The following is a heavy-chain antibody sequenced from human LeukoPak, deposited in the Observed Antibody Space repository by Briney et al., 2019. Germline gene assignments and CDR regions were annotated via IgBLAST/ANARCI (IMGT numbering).Heavy chain of an antibody. CDR1: GFTFSSYW. Sequence: LPGGSLRLSCVASGFTFSSYWMHWVRQVPGKRLVWVSRINSDGSSTNYADSVKGRFTISRDNAQNTLYLQMSSLRAEDTAVYYCARVTTAGFDNWGQGTLVTVSS. CDR3: ARVTTAGFDN. V-gene: IGHV3-74*01. J-gene: IGHJ4*02. D-gene: IGHD1-1*01. CDR2: INSDGSST.